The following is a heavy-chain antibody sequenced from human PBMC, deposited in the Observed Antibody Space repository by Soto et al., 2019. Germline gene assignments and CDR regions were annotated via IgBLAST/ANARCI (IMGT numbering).Heavy chain of an antibody. CDR3: ARGPTARNYADDSSDYFYFFEY. J-gene: IGHJ4*02. Sequence: SEALSRTCTVSGDSSSTVYWCWMRQSPGKELEWSGYVYYTGGTNYNPSLKSRVTSSVYRSKNQFSRKLTSANAADTAGYYCARGPTARNYADDSSDYFYFFEYWGEGTPVTVSS. CDR2: VYYTGGT. D-gene: IGHD3-22*01. CDR1: GDSSSTVY. V-gene: IGHV4-59*01.